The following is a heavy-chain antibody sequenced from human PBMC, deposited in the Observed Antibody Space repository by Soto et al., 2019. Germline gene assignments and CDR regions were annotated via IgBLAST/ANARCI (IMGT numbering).Heavy chain of an antibody. CDR1: GGSISSGGYS. Sequence: SETLSLTCAVSGGSISSGGYSWSWIRQPPGKGLEWIGYIYHSGSTYYNPSLKSRVTISVDRSKNQFSLKLSSVTAADTAVYYCARAFGSYAAADYFQHWGQGTLVTVSS. V-gene: IGHV4-30-2*01. CDR3: ARAFGSYAAADYFQH. D-gene: IGHD1-26*01. J-gene: IGHJ1*01. CDR2: IYHSGST.